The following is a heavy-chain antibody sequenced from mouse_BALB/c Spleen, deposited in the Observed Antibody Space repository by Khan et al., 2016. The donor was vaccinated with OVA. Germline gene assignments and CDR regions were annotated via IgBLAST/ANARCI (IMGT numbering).Heavy chain of an antibody. D-gene: IGHD1-1*01. CDR1: GFNIKDTY. CDR3: GSSLLLYAMDF. CDR2: IDPANGNT. J-gene: IGHJ4*01. V-gene: IGHV14-3*02. Sequence: VQLQQSGAELMKPGASVKLSCTVTGFNIKDTYMHWVKQRPEQGLEWIGRIDPANGNTKYDPNFQGKATMKADTTSNKAYLQLRSLTSEDTAVSYFGSSLLLYAMDFWGQGTSVTVSS.